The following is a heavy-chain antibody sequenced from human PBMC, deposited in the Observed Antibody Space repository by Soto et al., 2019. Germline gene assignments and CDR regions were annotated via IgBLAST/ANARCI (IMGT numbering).Heavy chain of an antibody. D-gene: IGHD3-10*01. V-gene: IGHV4-59*01. CDR3: AGLYGSGSYYYYGMDV. J-gene: IGHJ6*02. CDR2: IYYSGST. CDR1: GGSIGGYY. Sequence: PSATLSLTCTVSGGSIGGYYWSWIRQPPGKGLEWIGYIYYSGSTNYNPSLKSRGTISVDTAKNQFSLKLSSVTAADTAVYYCAGLYGSGSYYYYGMDVWGQGTTVTVSS.